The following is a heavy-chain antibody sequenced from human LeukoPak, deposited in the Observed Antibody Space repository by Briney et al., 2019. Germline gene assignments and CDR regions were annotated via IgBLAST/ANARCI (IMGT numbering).Heavy chain of an antibody. V-gene: IGHV4-34*01. CDR3: ARGVGFYYTFAFYDY. J-gene: IGHJ4*02. CDR2: INHSGST. D-gene: IGHD2-2*02. CDR1: CGSFSGYY. Sequence: PSETLSLTCAVYCGSFSGYYWSWIRQPPGKGLEWIGEINHSGSTNYNPSLKSRVTISVDTSKNQFSLKLSSVTAADTAVYYCARGVGFYYTFAFYDYWGQGTLVTVSS.